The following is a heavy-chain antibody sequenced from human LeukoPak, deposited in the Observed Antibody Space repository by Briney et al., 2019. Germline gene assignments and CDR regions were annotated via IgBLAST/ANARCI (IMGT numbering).Heavy chain of an antibody. CDR1: GYSISSGYY. Sequence: SETLSLTCAVSGYSISSGYYWGWIRQPPGKGLEWIGRIYHSGSTYYNPSLKRRVTISVDTSKNQFSLKLSSVTAADTAVYYCARTITIFGVVMDWYFDLWGRGTLVTVSS. D-gene: IGHD3-3*01. V-gene: IGHV4-38-2*01. CDR2: IYHSGST. J-gene: IGHJ2*01. CDR3: ARTITIFGVVMDWYFDL.